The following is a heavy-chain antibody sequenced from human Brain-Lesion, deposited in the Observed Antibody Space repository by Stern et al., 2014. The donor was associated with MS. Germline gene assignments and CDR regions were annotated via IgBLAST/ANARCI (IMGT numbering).Heavy chain of an antibody. J-gene: IGHJ4*02. V-gene: IGHV4-4*02. CDR2: SDHSGST. CDR3: ARFPASRPHVFDS. CDR1: GGSISSSNW. Sequence: QVQLVESGPGLVKPSGTLSLTCAVSGGSISSSNWWSWVRQSPRRGLEWIGESDHSGSTIYNPSLKSRITVSVDKAKNSVSPNLRSVTAADTAVYFCARFPASRPHVFDSWGQGTLVTVSS. D-gene: IGHD6-13*01.